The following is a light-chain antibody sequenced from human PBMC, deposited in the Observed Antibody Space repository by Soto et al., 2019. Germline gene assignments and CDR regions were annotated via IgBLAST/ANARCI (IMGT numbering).Light chain of an antibody. J-gene: IGLJ1*01. V-gene: IGLV1-44*01. CDR2: NNN. CDR3: AAWDDSLTAHV. Sequence: QSVLTQPHSASGTPGQRVTISCSGSSSNIGGRTVNWYQQLPGTAPRLLIFNNNQRPSGVPDRFSVSQSGTSASLAITGLQSEDEAYYYCAAWDDSLTAHVFGVGTKATV. CDR1: SSNIGGRT.